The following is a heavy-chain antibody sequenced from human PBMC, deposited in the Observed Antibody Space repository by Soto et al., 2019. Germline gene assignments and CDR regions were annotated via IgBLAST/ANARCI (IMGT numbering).Heavy chain of an antibody. CDR1: GVTMHYCWCS. Sequence: LSLTGLFSGVTMHYCWCSCSFMGQSPGKFLEWLGCISHLETTYCNPSFKSRLSLSIDRTRNQFSLSLSSMTAADKAVYYCDRAGSYDFFDFWGQGTKVTVSS. V-gene: IGHV4-30-2*06. CDR2: ISHLETT. D-gene: IGHD3-3*01. J-gene: IGHJ4*02. CDR3: DRAGSYDFFDF.